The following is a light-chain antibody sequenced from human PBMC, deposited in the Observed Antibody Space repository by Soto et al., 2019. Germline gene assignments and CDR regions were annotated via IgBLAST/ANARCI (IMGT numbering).Light chain of an antibody. J-gene: IGKJ3*01. Sequence: DIQLTQSPSFLSASVGDRVTITCRASQGISSYLAWYQQKPGKAPKLLIYAASTLQSGVPSRFSGSGSGTEFPVTISSLQPEDLATYYCQQLNSYPLFTFGPGTKVDIK. CDR1: QGISSY. CDR3: QQLNSYPLFT. CDR2: AAS. V-gene: IGKV1-9*01.